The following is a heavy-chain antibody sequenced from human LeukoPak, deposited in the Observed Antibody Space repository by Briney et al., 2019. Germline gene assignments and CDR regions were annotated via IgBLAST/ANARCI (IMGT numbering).Heavy chain of an antibody. V-gene: IGHV3-23*01. CDR2: ITGYGAT. Sequence: GGSLRLSCAASGFTFSNFAMMWVRQAPGTGLQWVSTITGYGATFYADSVRGRITIFRDTSMNTLFLQMNSLGAEDTAVYYCAKGAAAGKVDWFDPWGQGTLVTASS. CDR1: GFTFSNFA. D-gene: IGHD6-13*01. CDR3: AKGAAAGKVDWFDP. J-gene: IGHJ5*02.